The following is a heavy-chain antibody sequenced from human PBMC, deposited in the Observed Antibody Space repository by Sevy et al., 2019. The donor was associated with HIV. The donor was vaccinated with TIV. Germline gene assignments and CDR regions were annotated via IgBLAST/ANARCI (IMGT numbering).Heavy chain of an antibody. CDR1: GFTFSDYN. CDR3: ARPNIKVGRNTFWFDP. J-gene: IGHJ5*02. CDR2: ISDSSNAI. Sequence: GGSLRLSCAASGFTFSDYNMVWVRQTPGKGLEWVSYISDSSNAIYYADSVKGRFTISRDNAKKSLYLQMNSLRAEDTAVYYCARPNIKVGRNTFWFDPWGQGTLVTVSS. V-gene: IGHV3-48*01. D-gene: IGHD1-26*01.